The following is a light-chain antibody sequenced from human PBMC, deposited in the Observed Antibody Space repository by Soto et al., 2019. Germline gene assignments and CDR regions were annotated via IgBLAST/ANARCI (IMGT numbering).Light chain of an antibody. CDR1: QTVSSSY. CDR3: QQYGSSPMYR. CDR2: GAS. J-gene: IGKJ5*01. Sequence: EIVLTQSPGALSMSPGERATLSCRASQTVSSSYLAWYQQRPGQAPRILIHGASTRAYGIPDRFSGSGSGTDFTLTISRLEPEDFAVYYCQQYGSSPMYRFGPGTRLEI. V-gene: IGKV3-20*01.